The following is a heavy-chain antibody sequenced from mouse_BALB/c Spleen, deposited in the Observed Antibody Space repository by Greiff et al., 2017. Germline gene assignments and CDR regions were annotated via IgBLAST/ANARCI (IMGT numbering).Heavy chain of an antibody. V-gene: IGHV5-17*02. CDR1: GFTFSSFG. CDR3: ARYDPGAMDY. CDR2: ISSGSSTI. D-gene: IGHD2-12*01. Sequence: ESGGGLVQPGGSRKLSCAASGFTFSSFGMHWVRQAPEKGLEWVAYISSGSSTIYYADTVKGRFTISRDNPKNTLFLQMTSLRSEDTAMYYCARYDPGAMDYWGQGTSVTVSS. J-gene: IGHJ4*01.